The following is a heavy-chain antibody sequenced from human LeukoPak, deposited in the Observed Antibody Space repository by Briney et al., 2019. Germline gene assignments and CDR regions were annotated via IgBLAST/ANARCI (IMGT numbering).Heavy chain of an antibody. CDR2: IYYSGST. D-gene: IGHD3-10*01. CDR3: ARAEYYGSGSQVFDY. CDR1: GGSIRSCY. Sequence: PSVTLSLTCTVSGGSIRSCYGLCIRQPPGKALEWIGYIYYSGSTNYNPSLKSRVTISVDTSKNQFSLKLSSVTAADTAVYYCARAEYYGSGSQVFDYWGQGTLVTVSS. J-gene: IGHJ4*02. V-gene: IGHV4-59*13.